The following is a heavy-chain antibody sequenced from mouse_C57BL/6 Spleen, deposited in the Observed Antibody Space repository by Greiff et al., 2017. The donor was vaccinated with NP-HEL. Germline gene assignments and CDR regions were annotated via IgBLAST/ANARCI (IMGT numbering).Heavy chain of an antibody. CDR3: ARSAYDYAWLAY. V-gene: IGHV1-76*01. CDR2: IYPGSGNT. J-gene: IGHJ3*01. D-gene: IGHD2-4*01. Sequence: QVHVKQSGAELVRPGASVKLSCKASGYTFTDYYINWVKQRPGQGLEWIARIYPGSGNTYYNEKFKGKATMTAEKSSSTAYMQLSILTSEDSAVYFCARSAYDYAWLAYWGQGTLVTVSA. CDR1: GYTFTDYY.